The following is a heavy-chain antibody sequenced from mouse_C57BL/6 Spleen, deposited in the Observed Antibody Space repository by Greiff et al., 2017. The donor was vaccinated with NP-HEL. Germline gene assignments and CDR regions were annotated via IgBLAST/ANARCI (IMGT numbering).Heavy chain of an antibody. CDR1: GYTFTSYW. CDR3: AIQGDGYYEGYAMDY. Sequence: QVQLQQPGAELVKPGASVKLSCKASGYTFTSYWMHWVKQRPGQGLEWIGMIHPNSGSTNYNEKFKSKATLTVDKSSSTAYMQLSSLTSEDSAVYSGAIQGDGYYEGYAMDYWGQGTSVTVSA. V-gene: IGHV1-64*01. J-gene: IGHJ4*01. D-gene: IGHD2-3*01. CDR2: IHPNSGST.